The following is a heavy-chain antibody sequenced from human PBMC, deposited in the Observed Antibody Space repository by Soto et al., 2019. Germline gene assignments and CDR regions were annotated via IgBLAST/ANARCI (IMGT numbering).Heavy chain of an antibody. CDR1: GGSIFSTSC. D-gene: IGHD3-10*02. V-gene: IGHV4-4*02. CDR2: IHHDGST. J-gene: IGHJ4*02. Sequence: SETLSLTCAVSGGSIFSTSCWSWVRQSPGKGLEWIGEIHHDGSTNYNPSLKSRVIISVDKSKNQFSLRVNSVTAADTAVYYCAIKLFGEPYKFDYWGQGALVTVSS. CDR3: AIKLFGEPYKFDY.